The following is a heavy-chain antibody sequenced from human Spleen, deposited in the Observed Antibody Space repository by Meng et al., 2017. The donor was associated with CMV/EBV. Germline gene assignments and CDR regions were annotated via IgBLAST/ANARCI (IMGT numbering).Heavy chain of an antibody. CDR3: ARGRVEGRPYLAY. J-gene: IGHJ4*02. D-gene: IGHD6-6*01. CDR1: GGSFSGYY. Sequence: SETLSLTCSVYGGSFSGYYRSWIRQPPGKGLEWIGEINQSGITNYNPSLKSRVTIPVDTSKNQFSLILSSVTAADTAVYYCARGRVEGRPYLAYWGQGTLVTVSS. V-gene: IGHV4-34*01. CDR2: INQSGIT.